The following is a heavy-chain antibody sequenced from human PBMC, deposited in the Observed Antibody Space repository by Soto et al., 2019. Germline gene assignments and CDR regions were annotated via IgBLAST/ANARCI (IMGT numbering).Heavy chain of an antibody. CDR1: GDSVSSSSAA. J-gene: IGHJ6*02. V-gene: IGHV6-1*01. Sequence: SQTLSLTCVISGDSVSSSSAAWNWIRQSPSRGLEWLGRTYYRSKWYNDYAVSVKSRITINPDTSKNQFSLQLNSVTPEDTAVYYCARDLLRGIVIAADPQWGYYGMDVWGQGTTVTVSS. D-gene: IGHD6-13*01. CDR2: TYYRSKWYN. CDR3: ARDLLRGIVIAADPQWGYYGMDV.